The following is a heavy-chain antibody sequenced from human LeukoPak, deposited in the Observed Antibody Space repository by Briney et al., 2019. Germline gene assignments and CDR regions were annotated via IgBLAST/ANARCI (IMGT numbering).Heavy chain of an antibody. CDR1: GFWFSNYG. J-gene: IGHJ4*02. Sequence: GGSMRLSCAASGFWFSNYGINWVRPAPGKGLEWVSVISGNGDDAFYADSVKGRFRISRDNSKNTVYLQMNSLRADDTAVYYCAKRDWPYYFDYWGQGTLVAVSS. CDR3: AKRDWPYYFDY. D-gene: IGHD3/OR15-3a*01. CDR2: ISGNGDDA. V-gene: IGHV3-23*01.